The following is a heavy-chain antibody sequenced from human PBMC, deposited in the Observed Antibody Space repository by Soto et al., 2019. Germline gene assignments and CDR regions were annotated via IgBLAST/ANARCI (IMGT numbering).Heavy chain of an antibody. V-gene: IGHV4-59*08. D-gene: IGHD6-19*01. J-gene: IGHJ4*02. CDR3: ARLVAGTEIFDY. Sequence: SETLSLTCTVSGGSISSYYWSWIRQPPGKGLEWIGYIYYSGSTNYNPSLKSRVTISVDTSKNQFSLKLSSVTAADTAVYYCARLVAGTEIFDYWGQGTLVTVSS. CDR1: GGSISSYY. CDR2: IYYSGST.